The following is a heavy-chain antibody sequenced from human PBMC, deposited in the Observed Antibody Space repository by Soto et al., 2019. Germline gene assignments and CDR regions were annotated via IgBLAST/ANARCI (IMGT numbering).Heavy chain of an antibody. V-gene: IGHV3-23*01. CDR2: ISGSGGST. Sequence: GGSKRHSKAAAEVYFSGFGRSWVRQAPGKGLEWVSAISGSGGSTYYADFVKGRFTISRDNSKNTLYLQMNSLRAEDTAAYYCAKDNNWNFRYWVQGTLVTVSS. CDR1: EVYFSGFG. CDR3: AKDNNWNFRY. D-gene: IGHD1-20*01. J-gene: IGHJ4*02.